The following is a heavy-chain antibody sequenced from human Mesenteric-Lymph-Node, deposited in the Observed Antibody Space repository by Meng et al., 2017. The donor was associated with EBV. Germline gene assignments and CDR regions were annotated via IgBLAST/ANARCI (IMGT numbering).Heavy chain of an antibody. CDR3: ARGEIVRGEWYFDL. CDR1: VGSISSSNW. J-gene: IGHJ2*01. Sequence: QVRLQESGPGRVWPSGTLSLPCFVSVGSISSSNWWSWVRQSPGKGLEWIGEIYHGGSTNYNPSLKSRVTMSVDKSQNQFSLKLTSVTAADRAIYYCARGEIVRGEWYFDLWGRGTLVTVSS. V-gene: IGHV4-4*02. CDR2: IYHGGST. D-gene: IGHD1-26*01.